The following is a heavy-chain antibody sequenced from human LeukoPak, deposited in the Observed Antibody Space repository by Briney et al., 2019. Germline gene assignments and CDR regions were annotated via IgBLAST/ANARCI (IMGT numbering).Heavy chain of an antibody. Sequence: KPSETLSLTCSVSFFSIDTGYYWGWIRQTPGKGLEWIGNIYPGGNTYYNPSLKSRVRISVDTSRNQFSLSLASVTAADTAVYYCARSISSMRNWFDPWGQGTLVSVPS. V-gene: IGHV4-38-2*01. CDR2: IYPGGNT. J-gene: IGHJ5*02. CDR1: FFSIDTGYY. D-gene: IGHD3-3*02. CDR3: ARSISSMRNWFDP.